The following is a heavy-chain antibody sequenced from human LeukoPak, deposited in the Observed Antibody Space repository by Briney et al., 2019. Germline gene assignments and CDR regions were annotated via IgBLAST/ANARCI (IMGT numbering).Heavy chain of an antibody. D-gene: IGHD2-2*01. CDR1: GFTVSSNY. J-gene: IGHJ4*02. Sequence: LRLSCAASGFTVSSNYMSWIRQPPGRGLEWIGYIYYSGSTYYNPSLKSRVTISVDTSKNQFSLKLSSATAADTAVYYCARGPTAAIDYWGQGTLVTVSS. CDR2: IYYSGST. V-gene: IGHV4-30-4*08. CDR3: ARGPTAAIDY.